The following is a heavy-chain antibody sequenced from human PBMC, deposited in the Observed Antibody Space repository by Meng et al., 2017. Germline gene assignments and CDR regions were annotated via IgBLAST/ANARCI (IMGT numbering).Heavy chain of an antibody. CDR1: GGSCSCYA. D-gene: IGHD6-19*01. J-gene: IGHJ4*02. CDR3: HSGWYQSGDDY. CDR2: FIPIFDTT. V-gene: IGHV1-69*06. Sequence: QVQRVQDGVGVKKPGSSVKVSCEASGGSCSCYASSRVRHAPGQGLEWIGEFIPIFDTTIYAQKFQVRFTITADKSTSTAYIGLSSLRSEDTAVYYCHSGWYQSGDDYWGQGTLVTVSS.